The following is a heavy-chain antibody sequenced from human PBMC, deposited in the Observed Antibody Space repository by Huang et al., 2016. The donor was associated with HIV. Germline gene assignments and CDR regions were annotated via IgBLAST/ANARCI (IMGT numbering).Heavy chain of an antibody. CDR2: ISYEGRSE. CDR1: GFIFSNFG. CDR3: AKESRWFSDFDQ. Sequence: QVQLVESGGGVVQPGTSLRLSCEASGFIFSNFGMHWVRQAQGKGLEWVAVISYEGRSERYSDSVKGRLTIPRDNDKNTLSLEMNRLRHDDTAVYYCAKESRWFSDFDQWGQGTLVTVSS. D-gene: IGHD2-15*01. V-gene: IGHV3-30*04. J-gene: IGHJ5*02.